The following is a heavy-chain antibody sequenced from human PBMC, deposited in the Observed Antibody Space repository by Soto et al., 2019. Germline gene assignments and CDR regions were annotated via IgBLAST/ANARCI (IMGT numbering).Heavy chain of an antibody. Sequence: SETLSLTCTVSGGSISSYYWSWIRQPPGKGLEWIGYIYYSGSTNYNPSVRGRFTISRDNAKNTLYLQMNSLRAEDTAVFYCARERFDPWGQGTLVTVSS. J-gene: IGHJ5*02. CDR3: ARERFDP. V-gene: IGHV4-59*12. CDR1: GGSISSYY. CDR2: IYYSGST.